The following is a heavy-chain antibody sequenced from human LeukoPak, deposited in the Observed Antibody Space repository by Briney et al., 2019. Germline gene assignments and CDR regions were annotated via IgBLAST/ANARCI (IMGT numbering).Heavy chain of an antibody. J-gene: IGHJ5*02. CDR1: GYTFTSYG. D-gene: IGHD3-9*01. V-gene: IGHV1-18*01. CDR3: ARYGLRYFDNWFDP. Sequence: ASVKVSCKASGYTFTSYGISWVRQAPGQGLEWMGWISAYNGNTNYAQKLQGRGTMTTDTSTSTAYMELRSLRSDDTAVYYCARYGLRYFDNWFDPWGQGTLVTVSS. CDR2: ISAYNGNT.